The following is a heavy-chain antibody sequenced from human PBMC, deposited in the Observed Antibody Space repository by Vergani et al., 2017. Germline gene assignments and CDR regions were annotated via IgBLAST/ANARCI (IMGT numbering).Heavy chain of an antibody. J-gene: IGHJ6*03. V-gene: IGHV3-30*03. CDR3: ARDFLTRVTTLDYYYMGV. CDR1: GFPFSDYG. Sequence: HVQMVESGGGVVQPGRSLRLSCAAAGFPFSDYGVHWVRQAPGKGLEWVSVISYDGNKKNYADSVKGRFTISRDNSKNTLYLEMNALRAEDTAVYYCARDFLTRVTTLDYYYMGVWGKGTTVTVSS. CDR2: ISYDGNKK. D-gene: IGHD1-1*01.